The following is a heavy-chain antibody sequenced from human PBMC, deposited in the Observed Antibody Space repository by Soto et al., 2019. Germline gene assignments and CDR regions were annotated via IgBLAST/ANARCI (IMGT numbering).Heavy chain of an antibody. D-gene: IGHD3-10*01. CDR2: IYHSGST. J-gene: IGHJ4*02. Sequence: PYTLSLTCAVSGYSTSSGYYWGWIRQPPGKGLEWIGSIYHSGSTYYNPSLKSRVTISVDTSKNQFSLKLSSVTAADTAVYYCARGQWFGEYWADPFDYWGQGPLVTAPQ. V-gene: IGHV4-38-2*01. CDR3: ARGQWFGEYWADPFDY. CDR1: GYSTSSGYY.